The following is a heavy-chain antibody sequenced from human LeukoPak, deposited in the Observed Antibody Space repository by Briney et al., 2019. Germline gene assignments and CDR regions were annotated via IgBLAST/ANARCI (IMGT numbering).Heavy chain of an antibody. CDR1: GVSISGSGYY. V-gene: IGHV4-39*07. D-gene: IGHD3-22*01. CDR2: IYSSGST. J-gene: IGHJ4*02. Sequence: SETLSLTCTASGVSISGSGYYWGWIRQPPGKGLEWIGSIYSSGSTYYNASLQSRVTISVDTSKNQFSLKLSSVTAADTAVYYCARFPSYYYDSSGYYKADYFDYWGQGTLVTVSS. CDR3: ARFPSYYYDSSGYYKADYFDY.